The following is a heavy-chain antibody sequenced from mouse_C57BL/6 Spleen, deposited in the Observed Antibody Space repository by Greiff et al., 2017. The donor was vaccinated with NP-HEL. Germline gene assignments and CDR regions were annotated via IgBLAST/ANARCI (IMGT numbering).Heavy chain of an antibody. CDR1: GYTFTSYW. CDR2: IDPSDSYT. J-gene: IGHJ2*01. V-gene: IGHV1-69*01. Sequence: VQLQQPGAELVMPGASVKLSCKASGYTFTSYWMHWVKQRPGQGLEWIGEIDPSDSYTNYNQKFKGKSTLTVDKSSSTAYMQLSSLTSEDSAVYYCAYGSSFCDYWGQGTTLTVSS. CDR3: AYGSSFCDY. D-gene: IGHD1-1*01.